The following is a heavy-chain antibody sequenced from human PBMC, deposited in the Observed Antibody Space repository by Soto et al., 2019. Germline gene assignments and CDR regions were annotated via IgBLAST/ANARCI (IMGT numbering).Heavy chain of an antibody. J-gene: IGHJ1*01. CDR2: ISGYNGNT. V-gene: IGHV1-18*01. Sequence: QVQLMQSGAEVKKPGASVRVSCKASGYTFSNYAISWVRQAPGQGLEWMGWISGYNGNTNYEQKLQDRVTLTTDTSASTAYMELRGLRSDDTAVYYCARATEFFQLWGQGTLVTVSS. CDR1: GYTFSNYA. D-gene: IGHD3-10*01. CDR3: ARATEFFQL.